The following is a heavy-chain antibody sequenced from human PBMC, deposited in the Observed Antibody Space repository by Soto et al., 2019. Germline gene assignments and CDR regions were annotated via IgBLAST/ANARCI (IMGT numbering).Heavy chain of an antibody. V-gene: IGHV3-23*01. D-gene: IGHD2-2*01. CDR2: VSGNGAVT. CDR1: GFTFGNYA. Sequence: EVQLLDSGGGLAQPGGSLRLSCAASGFTFGNYAMNWVRQAPGKGLECVSTVSGNGAVTYYADSVKGRCTISRDNSRSALDLQMNTLRAEDTAIYFCSKVPASIKTFDYWGQGTMVTVSS. J-gene: IGHJ4*02. CDR3: SKVPASIKTFDY.